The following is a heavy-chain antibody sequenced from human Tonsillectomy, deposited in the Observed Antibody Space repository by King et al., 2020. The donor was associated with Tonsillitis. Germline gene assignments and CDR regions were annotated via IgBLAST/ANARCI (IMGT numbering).Heavy chain of an antibody. J-gene: IGHJ4*02. V-gene: IGHV3-64*01. Sequence: VQLVESGGGLVQPGGSLRLSCVASGFTFSSYAMHWVRQAPGKGLEYVSAISSNGGSTYYANSVKGRFTISRDNSKNTLYLQMGSLRAEDMAVYYCARGSASVVAAPNPFDYWGQGTLVTVSS. CDR1: GFTFSSYA. D-gene: IGHD2-15*01. CDR3: ARGSASVVAAPNPFDY. CDR2: ISSNGGST.